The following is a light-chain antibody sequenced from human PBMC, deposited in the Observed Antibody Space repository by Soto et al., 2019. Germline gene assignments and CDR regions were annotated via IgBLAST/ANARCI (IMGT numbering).Light chain of an antibody. V-gene: IGKV3-20*01. CDR1: QNIRSNY. Sequence: EIVLTQSPGTLSLSAGQRATLSCRASQNIRSNYVAWYQQKPGQAPRLLIFGSSSTATGIPDRFSASGSGTDFTLTISRLEPEDFAVYYCQQYGYEPLTFGGGTKVDIK. CDR3: QQYGYEPLT. CDR2: GSS. J-gene: IGKJ4*01.